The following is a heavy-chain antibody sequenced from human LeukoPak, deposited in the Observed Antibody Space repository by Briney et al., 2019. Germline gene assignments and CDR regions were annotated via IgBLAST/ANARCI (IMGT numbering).Heavy chain of an antibody. V-gene: IGHV4-59*08. CDR2: IYYSGRT. J-gene: IGHJ6*02. CDR1: GDSISGYY. CDR3: ARALQDYYYGMDV. Sequence: SETLSLTCTVSGDSISGYYWSWIRQPPGKGLEWIGYIYYSGRTNYNPALKRRVTISEDTSKNHFSLRLRSVTAADTAVYYCARALQDYYYGMDVWGQGTTVTVSS. D-gene: IGHD5-24*01.